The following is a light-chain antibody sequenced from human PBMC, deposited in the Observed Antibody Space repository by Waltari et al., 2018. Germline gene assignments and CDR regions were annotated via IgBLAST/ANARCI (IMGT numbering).Light chain of an antibody. CDR2: EVI. CDR3: CSYAGSGTYI. CDR1: TTDVGNYNL. J-gene: IGLJ1*01. V-gene: IGLV2-23*02. Sequence: QSALTRPASVSGTPGQSITISCTGTTTDVGNYNLVSWYQHHPGKAPKLMIGEVIKRPSGVSDRFSGSKSGNTASLTISGLQAEDEADYYCCSYAGSGTYIFGTGTKVTVL.